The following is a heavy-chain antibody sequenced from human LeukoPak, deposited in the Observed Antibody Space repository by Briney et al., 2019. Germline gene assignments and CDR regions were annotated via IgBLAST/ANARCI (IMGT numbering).Heavy chain of an antibody. D-gene: IGHD3-10*01. Sequence: PGGSLRLSCAASGFAFSSYAMSWVRQAPGKGLEWVSAISGSGGSTYYADSVKGRFTISRDNSKNTLYLQMNSLRAEDTAVYYCAKEMGDYYGSGSYYRIPYYYYYGMDVWGQGTTVTVSS. J-gene: IGHJ6*02. V-gene: IGHV3-23*01. CDR3: AKEMGDYYGSGSYYRIPYYYYYGMDV. CDR2: ISGSGGST. CDR1: GFAFSSYA.